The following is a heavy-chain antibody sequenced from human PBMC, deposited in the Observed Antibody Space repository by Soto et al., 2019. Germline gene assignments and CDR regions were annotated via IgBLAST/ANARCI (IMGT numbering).Heavy chain of an antibody. V-gene: IGHV1-69*06. Sequence: SVKVSCKTSGGTFSSYAFRWVRQAPGQGLEWMGGVIPIFGTANYAQKFQGRVTITADKSTSTAYMELSRLRSDDTAVYYCVTTYYDSSGYYHDAFDIWGQGTMVTVSS. CDR1: GGTFSSYA. D-gene: IGHD3-22*01. CDR2: VIPIFGTA. J-gene: IGHJ3*02. CDR3: VTTYYDSSGYYHDAFDI.